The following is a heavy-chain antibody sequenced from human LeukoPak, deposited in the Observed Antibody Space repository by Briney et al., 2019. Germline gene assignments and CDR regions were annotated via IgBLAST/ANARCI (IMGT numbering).Heavy chain of an antibody. CDR1: GYTFTSYG. V-gene: IGHV1-18*01. D-gene: IGHD3-10*01. CDR2: ISAYNGNT. J-gene: IGHJ4*02. CDR3: AREEGHYVGITMVRGVSPFDY. Sequence: ASVKVSCKASGYTFTSYGISWVRQAPGQGLEWMGWISAYNGNTNYAQKFQGRVTITADESTSTAYMELSSLRSEDTAVYYCAREEGHYVGITMVRGVSPFDYWGQGTLVTVSS.